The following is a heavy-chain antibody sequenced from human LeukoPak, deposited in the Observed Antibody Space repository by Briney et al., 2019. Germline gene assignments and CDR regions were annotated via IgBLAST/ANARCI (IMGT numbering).Heavy chain of an antibody. CDR3: ARRYGSGEKVYYYGMDV. CDR1: GVSFSGYY. CDR2: INHSGST. V-gene: IGHV4-34*01. J-gene: IGHJ6*02. D-gene: IGHD3-10*01. Sequence: PSETLSLTCAVYGVSFSGYYWSWIRQPPGKGLEWIGEINHSGSTNYNPSLKSRVTISGDTSKKQFSLKLSSVTAADTAVYYCARRYGSGEKVYYYGMDVWGQGTTVTVSS.